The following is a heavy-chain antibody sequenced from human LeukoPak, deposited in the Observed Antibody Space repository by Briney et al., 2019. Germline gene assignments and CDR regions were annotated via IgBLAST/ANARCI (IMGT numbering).Heavy chain of an antibody. CDR2: IYYSGST. CDR1: GGSISSSSYY. V-gene: IGHV4-39*07. D-gene: IGHD3-22*01. J-gene: IGHJ4*02. Sequence: SETLSLTCTVSGGSISSSSYYWGWIRQPPGKGLEWIGSIYYSGSTYYNPSLKSRITISVDTSNNQFSLKLSSVTAADTAVYAGPRRSGYNRGPFDYWGQGTLVTVSS. CDR3: PRRSGYNRGPFDY.